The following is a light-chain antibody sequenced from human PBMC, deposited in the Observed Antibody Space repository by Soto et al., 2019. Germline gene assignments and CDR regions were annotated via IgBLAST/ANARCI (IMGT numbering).Light chain of an antibody. CDR1: SSNIGAGYD. Sequence: QSVLTQPPSVSGAPGQRVTISCTGCSSNIGAGYDVHWYQQFPGTTPKFLIYGNTNRPSGVPDRFSASKSGTSASLDITGLQAEDEAEYFCQSYDSSLTVVFGGGTKVTVL. CDR3: QSYDSSLTVV. CDR2: GNT. J-gene: IGLJ2*01. V-gene: IGLV1-40*01.